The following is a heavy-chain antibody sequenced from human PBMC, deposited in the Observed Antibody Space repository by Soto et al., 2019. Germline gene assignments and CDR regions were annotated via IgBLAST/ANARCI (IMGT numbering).Heavy chain of an antibody. J-gene: IGHJ4*02. CDR3: AVIMGGYYYGSGSSIDY. V-gene: IGHV4-39*01. CDR2: IYYSGST. D-gene: IGHD3-10*01. CDR1: GGSISSSSYY. Sequence: SEPLSLTSTVSGGSISSSSYYWGLIRQPPGKGLEWIGSIYYSGSTYYNPSLKSRVTISVDTSKNQFSLKLSSVTAADTAVYYCAVIMGGYYYGSGSSIDYWGQGTLVTVSS.